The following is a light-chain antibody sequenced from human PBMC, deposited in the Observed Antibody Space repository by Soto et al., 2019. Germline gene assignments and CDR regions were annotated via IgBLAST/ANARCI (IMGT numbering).Light chain of an antibody. CDR3: QQSYSTPLFT. CDR2: AAS. V-gene: IGKV1-39*01. Sequence: DIQMTQYPSSLSASIGDRVTITCRATQNISTYLNWYQQKPGKAPKLLIHAASSLQGGVPSRFSGNGSGTEFSLTISSLQPEDFATYFCQQSYSTPLFTFGPGTKVDIK. CDR1: QNISTY. J-gene: IGKJ3*01.